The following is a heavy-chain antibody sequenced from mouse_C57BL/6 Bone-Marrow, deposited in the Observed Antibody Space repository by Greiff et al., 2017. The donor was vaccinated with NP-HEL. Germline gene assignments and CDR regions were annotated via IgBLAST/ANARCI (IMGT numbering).Heavy chain of an antibody. J-gene: IGHJ4*01. CDR3: ARGNYYDYDYAMDY. CDR2: IYPSDSET. V-gene: IGHV1-61*01. D-gene: IGHD2-4*01. CDR1: GYTFTSYW. Sequence: VQLQQSGAELVRPGSSVKLSCKASGYTFTSYWMDWVKQRPGQGLEWIGNIYPSDSETHYNQKFKDKATLTVDKYSSTAYMQLSSLTSEDSAVYYCARGNYYDYDYAMDYWGQGTSVTVSS.